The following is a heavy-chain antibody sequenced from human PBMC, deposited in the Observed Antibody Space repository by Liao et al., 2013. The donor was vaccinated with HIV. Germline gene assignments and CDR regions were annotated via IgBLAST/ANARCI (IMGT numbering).Heavy chain of an antibody. V-gene: IGHV4-34*01. J-gene: IGHJ4*02. D-gene: IGHD6-13*01. CDR1: GGSISSYY. CDR2: INHSGST. Sequence: QVQLQESGPRLVKPSETLSLTCTVSGGSISSYYWSWIRQPPGKGLEWIGEINHSGSTNYNPSLKSRVTISVDTSKNQFSLKLSSVTAADTAVYYCARAVRRSWYSSYFDYWGQGTLVTVSS. CDR3: ARAVRRSWYSSYFDY.